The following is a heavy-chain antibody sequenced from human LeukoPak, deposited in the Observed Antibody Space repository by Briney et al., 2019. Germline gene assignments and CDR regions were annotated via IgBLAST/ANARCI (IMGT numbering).Heavy chain of an antibody. CDR1: GGSISSSSYS. D-gene: IGHD1-26*01. J-gene: IGHJ4*02. CDR2: MYYSEST. V-gene: IGHV4-39*02. Sequence: PSETLSLTCTVSGGSISSSSYSWGWLRQPPGKGLEWNGRMYYSESTYYNPSLKRRVTISAGTSKNQFSLKLNSVTAADTAVYYCARDVEVGGFFDYWGQGSLVSVSS. CDR3: ARDVEVGGFFDY.